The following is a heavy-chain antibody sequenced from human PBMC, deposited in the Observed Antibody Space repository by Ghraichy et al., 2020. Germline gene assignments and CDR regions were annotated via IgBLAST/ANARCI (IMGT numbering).Heavy chain of an antibody. J-gene: IGHJ4*02. CDR1: GDSVSSNSAA. CDR2: TYYRSKWYN. D-gene: IGHD3-10*01. V-gene: IGHV6-1*01. Sequence: SQTLSHTCAISGDSVSSNSAAWNWIRQSPSRGLEWLGRTYYRSKWYNDYAVSVKSRITINPDTSKNQFSLQLNSVTPEDTAVYYCARGPGSGTYYNVGRDYDVDYWGQGTLVTVAS. CDR3: ARGPGSGTYYNVGRDYDVDY.